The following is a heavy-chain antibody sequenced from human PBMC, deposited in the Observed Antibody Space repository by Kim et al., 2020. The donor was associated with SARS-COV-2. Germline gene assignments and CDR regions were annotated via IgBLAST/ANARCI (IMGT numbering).Heavy chain of an antibody. V-gene: IGHV4-34*01. CDR3: SRSRSLAVAGRNRYFGY. CDR2: INHSGST. J-gene: IGHJ4*02. D-gene: IGHD6-19*01. CDR1: GGSFSGYY. Sequence: SETLSLTCAVYGGSFSGYYWSWIRQPPGKGLEWIGEINHSGSTNFNPSLKSRVTISVDTSKNQFSLKLSSVTAADTAVYYCSRSRSLAVAGRNRYFGYWGQGTLGTVSS.